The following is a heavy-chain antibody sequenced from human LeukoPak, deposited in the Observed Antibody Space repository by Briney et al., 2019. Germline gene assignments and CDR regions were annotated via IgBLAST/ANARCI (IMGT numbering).Heavy chain of an antibody. CDR3: ARGPYSYDSSGAFDI. CDR2: ISSSGST. Sequence: SETLSLTCTVSGDSISRGDYYWSWIRQPAGKGLEWIGRISSSGSTNYNPSLKSRVTISVDTSKNQFSLKLSSVTAADTAVYFCARGPYSYDSSGAFDIWGQGTMVTVSS. J-gene: IGHJ3*02. V-gene: IGHV4-61*02. CDR1: GDSISRGDYY. D-gene: IGHD3-22*01.